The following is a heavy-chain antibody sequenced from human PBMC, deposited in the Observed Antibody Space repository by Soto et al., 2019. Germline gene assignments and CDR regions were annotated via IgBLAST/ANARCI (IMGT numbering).Heavy chain of an antibody. V-gene: IGHV1-58*02. Sequence: QMQLVQSGPEVKKPGTSVKVSCKASGFTFTSSAMQWVRQARGQRLEWIGWIVVGSGNTNYAQKFQERVTITRDMSTRTAYMELSSLRSEDTAVYYCAADLSRYCSGGSCILDYWGQGTLVTVSS. J-gene: IGHJ4*02. CDR2: IVVGSGNT. D-gene: IGHD2-15*01. CDR1: GFTFTSSA. CDR3: AADLSRYCSGGSCILDY.